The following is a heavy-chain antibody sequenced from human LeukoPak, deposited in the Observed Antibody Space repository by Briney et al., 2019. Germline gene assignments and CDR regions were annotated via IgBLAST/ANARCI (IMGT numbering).Heavy chain of an antibody. D-gene: IGHD2-2*01. J-gene: IGHJ5*02. CDR3: ASLFCTRTSCFFLDP. V-gene: IGHV4-61*08. CDR1: GDSVSSGGYY. Sequence: PSETLSLTCTVSGDSVSSGGYYWRWIRQPPGKGLEWFGYIYYSGSTNYNPSLKSRVTISLDTSRNQFSLKLSSVTAADTAVYYCASLFCTRTSCFFLDPWGQGTLVTVSS. CDR2: IYYSGST.